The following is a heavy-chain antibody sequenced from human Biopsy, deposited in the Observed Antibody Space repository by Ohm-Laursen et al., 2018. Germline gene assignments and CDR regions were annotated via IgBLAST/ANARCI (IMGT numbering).Heavy chain of an antibody. D-gene: IGHD3-3*01. V-gene: IGHV1-69*06. J-gene: IGHJ5*02. CDR1: GATFSNYA. CDR3: ARSFGVVINFEHNWFDP. CDR2: INPMFGTA. Sequence: SMKVSCKASGATFSNYAINWLRQAPGQGLEWMGGINPMFGTAKYAQRFQGRVTITADKSTSTADMELSSLRSDDTAVYYCARSFGVVINFEHNWFDPWGQGTLVTVSS.